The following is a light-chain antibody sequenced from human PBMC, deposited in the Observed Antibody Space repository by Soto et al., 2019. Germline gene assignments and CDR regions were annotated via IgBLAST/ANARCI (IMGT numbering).Light chain of an antibody. CDR2: DVT. J-gene: IGLJ1*01. CDR3: CSYTGSYSYV. V-gene: IGLV2-11*01. Sequence: QSALTQPHPLSVSPGQSVTISCTGTSRHVGGYSYVSWYQQHPGKAPQLIIYDVTERPSGVPDRFSGSKSGNTASLTISGLQAGDEADYYCCSYTGSYSYVFGIGTKVTVL. CDR1: SRHVGGYSY.